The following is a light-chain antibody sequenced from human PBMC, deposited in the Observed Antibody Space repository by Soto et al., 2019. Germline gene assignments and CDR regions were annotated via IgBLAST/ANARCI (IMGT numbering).Light chain of an antibody. J-gene: IGKJ5*01. CDR3: QQYNSWPPIT. CDR2: GAS. CDR1: QSISSS. V-gene: IGKV3D-15*01. Sequence: EIVLTQSPGTLSVSPGERATLTCRASQSISSSLAWYQQTPGQAPRLLIYGASSRATGIPARFSGSGSGTEFTLTISSLESEDFAVYYCQQYNSWPPITFGQGTRLEIK.